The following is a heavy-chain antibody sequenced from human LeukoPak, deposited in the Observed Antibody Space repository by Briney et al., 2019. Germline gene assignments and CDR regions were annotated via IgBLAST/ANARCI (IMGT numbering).Heavy chain of an antibody. D-gene: IGHD4-17*01. J-gene: IGHJ6*03. CDR2: IKQDGSEK. CDR3: ARAQGPKVNFLTKKYYYYMDV. CDR1: GFTVSSNY. V-gene: IGHV3-7*01. Sequence: GGSLRLSCAASGFTVSSNYMSWVRQAPGKGLKWVANIKQDGSEKYYVDSVKGRFTISRDNAKNSLYLQMNSLRAEDTAVYYCARAQGPKVNFLTKKYYYYMDVWGKGTTVTISS.